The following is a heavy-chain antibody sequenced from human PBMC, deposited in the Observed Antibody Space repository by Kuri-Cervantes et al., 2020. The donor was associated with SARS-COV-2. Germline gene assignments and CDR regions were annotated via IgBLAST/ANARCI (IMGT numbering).Heavy chain of an antibody. D-gene: IGHD1-26*01. CDR2: LYYSGST. CDR1: GGSISSGSYY. V-gene: IGHV4-61*10. Sequence: GSLRLSCTVSGGSISSGSYYWSWIRQPAGKGLGWIGYLYYSGSTNYNPSLKSRVTISLDTSKNQFSLKLSSVTAADRAVYYCATGSYYVAYDYWGQGTLVTVSS. J-gene: IGHJ4*02. CDR3: ATGSYYVAYDY.